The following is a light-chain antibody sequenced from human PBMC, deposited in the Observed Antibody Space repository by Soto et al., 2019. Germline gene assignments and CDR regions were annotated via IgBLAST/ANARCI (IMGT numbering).Light chain of an antibody. CDR3: QERSRWPRAT. J-gene: IGKJ4*01. CDR1: QNVGHN. CDR2: TAS. Sequence: DMVLTQSPATLSLSPGESATLSCRASQNVGHNLAWYQQKSGQPPRLLIHTASSRATGIPARFSGYGSRTDFTLTLSSLEPEDIAVYYCQERSRWPRATFGGGTKVEIK. V-gene: IGKV3-11*01.